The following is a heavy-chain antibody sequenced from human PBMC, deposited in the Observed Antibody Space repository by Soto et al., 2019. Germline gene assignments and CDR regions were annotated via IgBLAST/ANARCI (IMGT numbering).Heavy chain of an antibody. CDR2: ISGSGAYT. Sequence: QPGGSLRLSCAASGFSFSSYAMSWVRQAPGKGLEWVSAISGSGAYTYYADSVKGRFTISRDNSKNTLYVQMNSLRAEDTAVYYCAKDRQGYYQPFDFWGQGTLVTVSS. J-gene: IGHJ4*02. CDR1: GFSFSSYA. D-gene: IGHD3-3*01. V-gene: IGHV3-23*01. CDR3: AKDRQGYYQPFDF.